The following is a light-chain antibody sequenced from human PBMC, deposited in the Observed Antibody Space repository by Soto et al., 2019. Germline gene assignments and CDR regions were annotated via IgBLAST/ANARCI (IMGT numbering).Light chain of an antibody. J-gene: IGLJ1*01. CDR2: DVS. CDR3: CSYAGSYFYV. CDR1: SSDVGGYNY. V-gene: IGLV2-11*01. Sequence: QSVLTQPRSVSGSPGQSVTISCTGTSSDVGGYNYVSWYQQHPGKAPKLMIYDVSKRPSGAPDRFSGSKSGNTASLTISGLQAEDEADYYCCSYAGSYFYVFGTGTKLTVL.